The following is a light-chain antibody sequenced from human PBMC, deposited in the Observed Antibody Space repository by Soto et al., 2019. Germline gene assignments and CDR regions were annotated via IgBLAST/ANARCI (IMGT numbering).Light chain of an antibody. CDR2: EVS. J-gene: IGLJ1*01. CDR1: SSDVGGYNY. Sequence: QSALTQPASVSGSPGQSITISCTGTSSDVGGYNYVSWYQQHPGKGPKLMIYEVSKRPSGVPDRFSGSKSGNTASLTVSGLQAEDEADYYCSSYAGSNNFEVFGTGTKLTVL. V-gene: IGLV2-8*01. CDR3: SSYAGSNNFEV.